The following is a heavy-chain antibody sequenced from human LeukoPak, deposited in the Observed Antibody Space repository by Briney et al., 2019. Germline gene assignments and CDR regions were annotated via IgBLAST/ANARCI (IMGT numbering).Heavy chain of an antibody. V-gene: IGHV3-7*03. CDR2: IKHDESEK. J-gene: IGHJ6*02. Sequence: GGSLRLSCAASGFSFNSDWMDWVRQAPGKGLEWVANIKHDESEKNYLDSVKGRFTISRDNAQNSLYLQINSLRAEDTAVYFCARGGGLDVWGQGATVTVSS. CDR1: GFSFNSDW. CDR3: ARGGGLDV. D-gene: IGHD3-16*01.